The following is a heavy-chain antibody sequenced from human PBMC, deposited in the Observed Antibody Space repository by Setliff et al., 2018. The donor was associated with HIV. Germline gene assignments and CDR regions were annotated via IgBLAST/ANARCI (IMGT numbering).Heavy chain of an antibody. Sequence: SETLSLTCAVSGASFVGDNHWSWIRQTPERGLEWIAYFMYTDIHYVNYLNYRNPSLASRLSISVDTSKNQFSLKVTSVTAADTAVYYCVTSSSWSSRLNFWGQGRLVTVSS. CDR3: VTSSSWSSRLNF. CDR2: FMYTDIHYVNYLN. D-gene: IGHD6-13*01. CDR1: GASFVGDNH. J-gene: IGHJ4*02. V-gene: IGHV4-30-4*08.